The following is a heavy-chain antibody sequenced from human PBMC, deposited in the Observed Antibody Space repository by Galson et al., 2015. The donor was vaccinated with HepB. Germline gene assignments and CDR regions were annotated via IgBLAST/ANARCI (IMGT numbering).Heavy chain of an antibody. V-gene: IGHV1-18*04. Sequence: SVKVSCKASGYTLTNYHFHWVRQAPGQGLEWMGWISTRSGNTNYAQRLQGRVTMTTDTSTSTAYMDLRRLRSDDTAIDYCVSDRLHSFDYWGQGTLVTVSS. CDR3: VSDRLHSFDY. CDR2: ISTRSGNT. J-gene: IGHJ4*02. CDR1: GYTLTNYH.